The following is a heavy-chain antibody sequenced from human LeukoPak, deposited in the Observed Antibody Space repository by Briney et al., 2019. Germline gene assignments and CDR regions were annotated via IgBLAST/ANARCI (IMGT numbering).Heavy chain of an antibody. D-gene: IGHD5-18*01. CDR3: AREGDTANFDY. V-gene: IGHV3-74*01. CDR2: INSDGSST. CDR1: GFTFSSYW. J-gene: IGHJ4*02. Sequence: QAGGSLRLSCAASGFTFSSYWMHWVRQAPGKGLVWVSRINSDGSSTSYADSVKGRFTISRDNAKNTLYLQMNSLRAEDTAVYYCAREGDTANFDYWGQGTLATVSS.